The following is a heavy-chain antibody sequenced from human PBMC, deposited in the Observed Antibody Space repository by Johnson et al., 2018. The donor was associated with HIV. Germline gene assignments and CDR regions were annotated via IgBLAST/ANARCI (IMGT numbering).Heavy chain of an antibody. D-gene: IGHD5-18*01. Sequence: VQLVESGGGLVQPGGSLRLSCAASGFTFSSYAMSWVRQAPGKGLEWVSAISGSGGSTYYADSVKGRFTISRDNAKDTLYLQMNSLGAEDTAVYYCARDLDTAMVTCAFDIWGQGTMVTVSS. CDR1: GFTFSSYA. V-gene: IGHV3-23*04. CDR3: ARDLDTAMVTCAFDI. CDR2: ISGSGGST. J-gene: IGHJ3*02.